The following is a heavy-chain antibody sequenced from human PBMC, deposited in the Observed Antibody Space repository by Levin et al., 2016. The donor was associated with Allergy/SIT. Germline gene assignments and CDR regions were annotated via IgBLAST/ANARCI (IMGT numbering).Heavy chain of an antibody. CDR2: INPSGGST. D-gene: IGHD6-6*01. V-gene: IGHV1-46*01. CDR1: GYTFTSYY. J-gene: IGHJ4*02. Sequence: ASVKVSCKASGYTFTSYYMHWVRQAPGQGLEWMGIINPSGGSTSYAQKFQGRVTMTRDTSTSTVYMELSSLRSEDTAVYYCARAQPIAAHGKSFDYWGQGTLVTVSS. CDR3: ARAQPIAAHGKSFDY.